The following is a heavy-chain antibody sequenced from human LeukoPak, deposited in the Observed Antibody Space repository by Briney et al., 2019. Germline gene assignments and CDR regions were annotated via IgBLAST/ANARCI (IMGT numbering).Heavy chain of an antibody. V-gene: IGHV4-34*01. J-gene: IGHJ4*02. CDR1: GGSFRGYS. CDR3: ARGSRPPHRHEYYYDSSGYYYPDFDY. D-gene: IGHD3-22*01. CDR2: IYHSGST. Sequence: PSETLSLTSAVYGGSFRGYSWRSSPHPPGEGLGWSWEIYHSGSTHYKTSLTSRVTISVDTSKNHFSLTLSSLTAADTAVYYCARGSRPPHRHEYYYDSSGYYYPDFDYWGQGTLVTVSS.